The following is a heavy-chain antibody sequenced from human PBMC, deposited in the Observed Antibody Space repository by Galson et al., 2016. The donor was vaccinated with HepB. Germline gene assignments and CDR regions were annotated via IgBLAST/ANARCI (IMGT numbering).Heavy chain of an antibody. CDR1: DDFSFSSYN. CDR3: VRGDVYIPGDV. D-gene: IGHD5-24*01. J-gene: IGHJ6*02. V-gene: IGHV3-33*01. CDR2: VWYDGVKK. Sequence: SLRLSCAASDDFSFSSYNMVWVRQRPGKGLEWVAVVWYDGVKKFYAESVRGRFTISRDNSGNSLSLQMTSLRAEDSGVYYCVRGDVYIPGDVWGQGTTVTVSS.